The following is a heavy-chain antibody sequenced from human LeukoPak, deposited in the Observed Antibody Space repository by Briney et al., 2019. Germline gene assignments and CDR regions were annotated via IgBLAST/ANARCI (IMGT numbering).Heavy chain of an antibody. CDR1: GYTFTSYD. D-gene: IGHD6-19*01. Sequence: ASVKVSCKASGYTFTSYDINWVRQATGQGLEWMGWISAYNGNTNYAQKLQGRVTMTTDTSTSTAYMELRGLRSDDTAVYYCARVVSQWLVNLYYYYMDVWGKGTTVTVSS. J-gene: IGHJ6*03. CDR3: ARVVSQWLVNLYYYYMDV. V-gene: IGHV1-18*01. CDR2: ISAYNGNT.